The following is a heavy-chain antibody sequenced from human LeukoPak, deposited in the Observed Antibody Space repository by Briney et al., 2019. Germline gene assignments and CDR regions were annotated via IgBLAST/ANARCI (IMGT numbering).Heavy chain of an antibody. D-gene: IGHD3-22*01. V-gene: IGHV3-20*04. Sequence: GGTLRLSCAASGFTFDDYGMSWVRQTPGKGLEWVSGITWNGGSTAYVDSVKGRFSISRDNGKNSLYLQMNSLRAEDTAVYYCAKDRNFYDRSGYYPYYWGQGTLVTVSS. J-gene: IGHJ4*02. CDR3: AKDRNFYDRSGYYPYY. CDR2: ITWNGGST. CDR1: GFTFDDYG.